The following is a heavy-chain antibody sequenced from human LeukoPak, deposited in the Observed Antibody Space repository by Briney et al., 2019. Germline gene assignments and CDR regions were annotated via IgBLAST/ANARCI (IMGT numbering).Heavy chain of an antibody. Sequence: SETLSLTCTVSGGSISSYYWSWIRQPPGKGLEWIGYIYYSGSTNYNPSLKSRVTISVDTSKNQFSLKLSSVTAADTAVYYCARGRRTGTTDYWGQGILVTVSS. CDR1: GGSISSYY. CDR3: ARGRRTGTTDY. J-gene: IGHJ4*02. CDR2: IYYSGST. D-gene: IGHD1-7*01. V-gene: IGHV4-59*01.